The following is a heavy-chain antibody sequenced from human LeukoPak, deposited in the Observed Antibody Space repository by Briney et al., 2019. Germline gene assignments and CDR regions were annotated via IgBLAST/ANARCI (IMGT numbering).Heavy chain of an antibody. V-gene: IGHV3-74*01. J-gene: IGHJ1*01. Sequence: GGTLRLSCAASGFTFSSYWMHWVRQAPGKGLVWVSRIKGDGNTNYADSVKGRFTISRDNAKNTVSLQMNSLRAEDTGVYYCARAPSEIGGYYPEYFRHWGQGTLVTVSS. D-gene: IGHD3-22*01. CDR1: GFTFSSYW. CDR3: ARAPSEIGGYYPEYFRH. CDR2: IKGDGNT.